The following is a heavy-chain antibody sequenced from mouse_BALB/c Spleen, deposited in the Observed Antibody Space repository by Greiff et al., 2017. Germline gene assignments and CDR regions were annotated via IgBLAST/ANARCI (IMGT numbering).Heavy chain of an antibody. D-gene: IGHD1-1*01. CDR3: ARSGSSHYYAMDY. CDR2: ISIYYDNT. J-gene: IGHJ4*01. CDR1: GYTFTDYA. Sequence: VQLQQSGPELVRPGESVKISCKGSGYTFTDYAMHWVKQSHAKSLEWIGVISIYYDNTNYNQKFKGKATMTVDKSSSTAYMELARLTSEDSAIYYCARSGSSHYYAMDYWGQGTSVTVSS. V-gene: IGHV1-67*01.